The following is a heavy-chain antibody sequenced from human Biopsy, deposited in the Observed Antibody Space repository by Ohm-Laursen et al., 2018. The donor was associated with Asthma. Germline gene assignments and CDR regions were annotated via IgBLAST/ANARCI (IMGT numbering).Heavy chain of an antibody. CDR1: GYNFISFA. V-gene: IGHV1-3*04. CDR3: ARTYYDFLTGQVKDVFGV. CDR2: VNTGNGDT. Sequence: ASVKVSCKASGYNFISFAIHWVRQAPGQRLEWMGWVNTGNGDTKYSQKFQGGVTITRDTSASTAYMELRSLRPEDTATYYCARTYYDFLTGQVKDVFGVWGQGTMVTVSS. J-gene: IGHJ3*01. D-gene: IGHD3-9*01.